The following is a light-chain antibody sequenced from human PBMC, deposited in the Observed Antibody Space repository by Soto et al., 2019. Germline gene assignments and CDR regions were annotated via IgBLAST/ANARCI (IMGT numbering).Light chain of an antibody. CDR1: RSVSSNY. J-gene: IGKJ3*01. CDR2: GAS. V-gene: IGKV3-20*01. Sequence: EIVLTQSPGTLSLSPGERATLSCRASRSVSSNYLAWYQQKPGQAPRLLIYGASSRATGIPDRFSGSGSGTDFTLTFSRLEPEDFAVYYCQQYGSSPWTFGPGTKVDIK. CDR3: QQYGSSPWT.